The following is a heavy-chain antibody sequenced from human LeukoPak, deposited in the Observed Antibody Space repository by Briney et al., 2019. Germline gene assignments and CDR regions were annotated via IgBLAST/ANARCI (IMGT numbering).Heavy chain of an antibody. CDR2: IYHSGNT. V-gene: IGHV4-39*01. CDR3: ASRNDILTGYVFDF. CDR1: GGSISSGSYY. Sequence: SETLSLTCTVSGGSISSGSYYCGWIRQPPGKGLEWIGSIYHSGNTYYNPSLKSRVTISVDTSKNQFSLKLTSVTAADTAVYYCASRNDILTGYVFDFWGQGTLVTVSS. J-gene: IGHJ4*02. D-gene: IGHD3-9*01.